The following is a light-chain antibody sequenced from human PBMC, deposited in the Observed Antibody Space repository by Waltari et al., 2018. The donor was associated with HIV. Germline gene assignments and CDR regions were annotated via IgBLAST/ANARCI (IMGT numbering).Light chain of an antibody. CDR1: SSNVGSSY. CDR2: RSY. CDR3: AVWDGSLSVGV. V-gene: IGLV1-47*01. J-gene: IGLJ2*01. Sequence: QSVLTQPPSASGTPGQRVTISCSGSSSNVGSSYVSWYQQVPGTAPKLLIYRSYQRPSGVPDRFSGSKSGTSASLAISGLRSEDEADYYCAVWDGSLSVGVFGGGTKVTVL.